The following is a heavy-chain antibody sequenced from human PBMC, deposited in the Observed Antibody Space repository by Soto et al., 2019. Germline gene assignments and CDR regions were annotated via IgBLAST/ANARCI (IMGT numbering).Heavy chain of an antibody. V-gene: IGHV4-34*01. J-gene: IGHJ6*02. Sequence: SETLSLTCAVYGGSFSGYYWSWIRQPPGKGLEWIGEINHSGSTNYNPSLKSRVTISVDTSKNQFSLKMSSVTAADTAVYYCAGIAARPERYCYYGMDVWGQGTTVTVSS. D-gene: IGHD6-6*01. CDR1: GGSFSGYY. CDR2: INHSGST. CDR3: AGIAARPERYCYYGMDV.